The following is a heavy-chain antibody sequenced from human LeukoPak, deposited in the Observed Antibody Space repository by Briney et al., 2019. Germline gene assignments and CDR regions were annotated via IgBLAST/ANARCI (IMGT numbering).Heavy chain of an antibody. CDR3: ARGSYGYSAPGRPDYYYYGMDV. J-gene: IGHJ6*02. D-gene: IGHD5-18*01. V-gene: IGHV4-4*07. CDR2: IYTSGST. Sequence: PSETLSLTCTVSGGSISSYYWSWIRQPAGKGLEWIGRIYTSGSTNYNPSLKSRVTMSVDTSKNQFSLKLSSVTAADTAVYYCARGSYGYSAPGRPDYYYYGMDVWGQGTTVTVSS. CDR1: GGSISSYY.